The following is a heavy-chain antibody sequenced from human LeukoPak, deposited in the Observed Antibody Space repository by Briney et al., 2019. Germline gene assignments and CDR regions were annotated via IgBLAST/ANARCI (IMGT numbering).Heavy chain of an antibody. CDR3: ARWAADSGVYYIAS. CDR2: IRQDANVK. D-gene: IGHD3-10*01. CDR1: GFTSSNYW. V-gene: IGHV3-7*01. J-gene: IGHJ4*02. Sequence: GGPLRLSCAASGFTSSNYWMTWVRQAPGKGLQWVASIRQDANVKYYVDSVRGRFTISRDNAENSLHLQMNSLRAEDTAVYYCARWAADSGVYYIASWGQGSLVTVSS.